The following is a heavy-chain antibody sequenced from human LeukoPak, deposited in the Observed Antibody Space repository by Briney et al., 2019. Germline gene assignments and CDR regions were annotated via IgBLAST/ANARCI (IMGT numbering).Heavy chain of an antibody. CDR1: GFTFRSYW. CDR2: INKDGIEK. V-gene: IGHV3-7*01. D-gene: IGHD6-13*01. J-gene: IGHJ4*02. CDR3: ARGGSTSSWFWND. Sequence: GGSLRLSCAASGFTFRSYWMSWVRQAPGKGLEWVANINKDGIEKYYADSVKGRFTISRDNARNSLYLQMNSLRAEDMAVYYCARGGSTSSWFWNDWGQGTLVTVSS.